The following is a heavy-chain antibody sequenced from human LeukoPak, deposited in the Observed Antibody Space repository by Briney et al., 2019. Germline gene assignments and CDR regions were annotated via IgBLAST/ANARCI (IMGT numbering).Heavy chain of an antibody. CDR1: GYTFTSYA. V-gene: IGHV7-4-1*02. CDR2: INTNTGNP. D-gene: IGHD6-19*01. CDR3: ARAPTLPSIAVADLYNWFDP. Sequence: ASVKVSCKASGYTFTSYAMNWVRQAPGQGLEWMGWINTNTGNPTYAQGFAGRFVFSLDTSVSTAYLQISSLKAEDTAVYYCARAPTLPSIAVADLYNWFDPWGQGTLVTVSS. J-gene: IGHJ5*02.